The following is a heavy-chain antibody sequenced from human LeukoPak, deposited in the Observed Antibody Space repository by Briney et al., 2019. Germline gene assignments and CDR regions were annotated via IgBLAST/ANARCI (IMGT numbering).Heavy chain of an antibody. CDR3: ARVGRRGYYTLVYYFDY. D-gene: IGHD3-22*01. Sequence: GASVKVSCKASGYTCTGYYMHWVRQAPGQGLEWMGWINPNSGGTNYAQKFQGRVTMTRDTSISTAYMELSRLRSDDTAVYYCARVGRRGYYTLVYYFDYWGQGTLVTVSS. J-gene: IGHJ4*02. V-gene: IGHV1-2*02. CDR1: GYTCTGYY. CDR2: INPNSGGT.